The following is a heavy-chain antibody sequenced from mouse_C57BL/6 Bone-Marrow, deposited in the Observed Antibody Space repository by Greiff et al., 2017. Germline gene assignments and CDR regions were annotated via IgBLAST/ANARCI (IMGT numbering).Heavy chain of an antibody. J-gene: IGHJ4*01. CDR1: GYTFTSYG. V-gene: IGHV1-81*01. Sequence: VKLQESGAELARPGASVKLSCKASGYTFTSYGISWVKQRTGQGLEWIGEIYPRSGNTYYNEKFKGKATLTADKSSRTAYMELRSLTSEDSAVYFCARSRIDYDAMDYWGQGTSVTVSS. CDR3: ARSRIDYDAMDY. D-gene: IGHD1-1*02. CDR2: IYPRSGNT.